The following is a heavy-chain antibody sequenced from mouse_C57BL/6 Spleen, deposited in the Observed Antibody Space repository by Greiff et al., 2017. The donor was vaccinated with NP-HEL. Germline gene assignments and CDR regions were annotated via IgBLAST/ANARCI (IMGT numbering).Heavy chain of an antibody. Sequence: VQLQQSGAELVKPGASVKLSCKASGYTFTSYWMHWVKQRPGQGLEWIGMIHPNSGSTNYNEKFKSKATLTVDKSSSTAYMQLSSLTSEDSAVYYCATRLNYVDYAMDYWGQGTSVTVSS. V-gene: IGHV1-64*01. CDR1: GYTFTSYW. CDR2: IHPNSGST. J-gene: IGHJ4*01. CDR3: ATRLNYVDYAMDY. D-gene: IGHD1-1*01.